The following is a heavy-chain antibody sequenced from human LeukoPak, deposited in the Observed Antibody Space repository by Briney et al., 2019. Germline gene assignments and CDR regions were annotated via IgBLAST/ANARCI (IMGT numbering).Heavy chain of an antibody. CDR3: ARDTAMVKFDP. D-gene: IGHD5-18*01. J-gene: IGHJ5*02. CDR1: GFTFTAYT. V-gene: IGHV3-21*01. Sequence: PGGSLRLSCAASGFTFTAYTINSVRQAPGKGLEWVSSISSTSYIYYADSVKGRFTISRDNAKNSVYLQMNSLRAEDTAVYYCARDTAMVKFDPWGQGTLVTVSS. CDR2: ISSTSYI.